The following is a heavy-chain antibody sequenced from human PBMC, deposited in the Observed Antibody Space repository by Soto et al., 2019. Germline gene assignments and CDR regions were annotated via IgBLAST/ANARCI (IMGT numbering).Heavy chain of an antibody. CDR3: MTSGELYGGY. V-gene: IGHV3-23*01. Sequence: PGGSLRLSCAASGGTFSSYAMTWVRQAPGKGLDWVSSISDNGGRIYYADSVKGRFTISRDNSKSTLYLQMNNLRADDTDVYYFMTSGELYGGYWGQGTLVTVYS. CDR1: GGTFSSYA. D-gene: IGHD3-10*01. J-gene: IGHJ4*02. CDR2: ISDNGGRI.